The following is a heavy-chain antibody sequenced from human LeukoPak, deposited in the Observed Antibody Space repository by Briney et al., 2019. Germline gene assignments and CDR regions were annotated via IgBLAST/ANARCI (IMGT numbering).Heavy chain of an antibody. CDR2: INHSGST. CDR3: ARGRVLRFLEWLLTTDAFDI. J-gene: IGHJ3*02. CDR1: GGSFSGYY. V-gene: IGHV4-34*01. D-gene: IGHD3-3*01. Sequence: SETLSLTCAVYGGSFSGYYWSWIRQPPGEGLEWIGEINHSGSTNYNPSLKSRVTISVDTSKSQFSLKLSSVTAADTAVYYCARGRVLRFLEWLLTTDAFDIWGQGTMVTVSS.